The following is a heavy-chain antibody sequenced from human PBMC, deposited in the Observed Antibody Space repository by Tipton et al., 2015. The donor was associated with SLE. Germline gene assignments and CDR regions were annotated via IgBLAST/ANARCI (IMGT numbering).Heavy chain of an antibody. D-gene: IGHD3-16*02. CDR1: GGSVSSGSYY. CDR3: AKYVWGSYRFNWFDP. V-gene: IGHV4-61*01. Sequence: TLSLTCTVSGGSVSSGSYYWAWIRQPPGKGPEWIGYIDYSGNTYYNPSLKSRVTISVDTSRNQFSLRLTSVIAADTGVYYWAKYVWGSYRFNWFDPWGQGTPVTVSS. CDR2: IDYSGNT. J-gene: IGHJ5*02.